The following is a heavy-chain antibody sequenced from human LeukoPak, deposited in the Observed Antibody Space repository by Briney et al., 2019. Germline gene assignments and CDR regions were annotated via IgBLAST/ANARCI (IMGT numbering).Heavy chain of an antibody. CDR1: GFTFSSYA. Sequence: GGSLRLSCAASGFTFSSYAMSWVRQAPGKGLEWVSGISWNSGSIGYADSVKGRFTISRDNAKNSLYLQMNSLRAEDTALYYCAKIAYSSSWYGYYFDYWGQGTLVTVSS. J-gene: IGHJ4*02. D-gene: IGHD6-13*01. CDR2: ISWNSGSI. V-gene: IGHV3-9*01. CDR3: AKIAYSSSWYGYYFDY.